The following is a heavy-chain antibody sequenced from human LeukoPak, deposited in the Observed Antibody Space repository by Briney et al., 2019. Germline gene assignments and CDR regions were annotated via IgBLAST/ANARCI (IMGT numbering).Heavy chain of an antibody. CDR1: GFTFSTFW. CDR2: INSDGSST. Sequence: GGFLRLSCAASGFTFSTFWMHWVRQAPGKGLVWVSRINSDGSSTNYADSVKGRFTISRDNSKNTLFLQMSSLRVEDTAVYYCVKDLYYDNSGYYSGAFDYWGQGTLVTVSS. CDR3: VKDLYYDNSGYYSGAFDY. D-gene: IGHD3-22*01. J-gene: IGHJ4*02. V-gene: IGHV3-74*01.